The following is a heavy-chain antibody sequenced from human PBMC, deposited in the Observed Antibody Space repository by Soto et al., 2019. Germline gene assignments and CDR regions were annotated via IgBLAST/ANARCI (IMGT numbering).Heavy chain of an antibody. V-gene: IGHV5-51*01. CDR3: AASIFYYGMDV. J-gene: IGHJ6*02. CDR1: GYTFTNYW. Sequence: PKISCKGSGYTFTNYWIGWVRQMPGKGLEWMGIIYPGDSDTKYNPSFQGQVTISADKSITTTYLQWSSLKASDTAIYYCAASIFYYGMDVWGQGXTVTVYS. CDR2: IYPGDSDT.